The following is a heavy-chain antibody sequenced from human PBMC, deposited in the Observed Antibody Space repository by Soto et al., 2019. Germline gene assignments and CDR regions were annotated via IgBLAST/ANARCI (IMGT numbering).Heavy chain of an antibody. D-gene: IGHD3-10*01. Sequence: SETLSLTCTVSGGSVSSGDYFWSWLRQSPGKRLEWIAYIYYSGSTNYNPSLKSRATISVDTSKSQVSLTLTSMTAADAALYYCARSPNYYYYGFDVWGHGTAVTVSS. J-gene: IGHJ6*02. CDR1: GGSVSSGDYF. CDR2: IYYSGST. CDR3: ARSPNYYYYGFDV. V-gene: IGHV4-61*08.